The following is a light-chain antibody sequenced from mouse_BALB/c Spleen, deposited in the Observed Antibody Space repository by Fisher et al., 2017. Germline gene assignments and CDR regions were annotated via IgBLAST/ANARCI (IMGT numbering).Light chain of an antibody. CDR2: SIS. CDR3: QQWSSNPLT. V-gene: IGKV4-74*01. Sequence: IVLTQTTAIMSASLGERVTMTCTASSSVSSSYLYWYQQKSGSSPKLWIYSISNLASGVPARFSGSGSGTSYSLTINSMEAEDAATYYCQQWSSNPLTFGAGTKLELK. J-gene: IGKJ5*01. CDR1: SSVSSSY.